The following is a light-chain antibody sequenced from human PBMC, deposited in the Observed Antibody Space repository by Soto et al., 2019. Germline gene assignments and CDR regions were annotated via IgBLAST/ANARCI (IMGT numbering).Light chain of an antibody. J-gene: IGKJ1*01. CDR3: KQYNNWPPWT. Sequence: EIVMTQSPATLSVSPGERATLSCRARQSVSNNLAWYQQKPGQAPRLLIYGASTRATGIPARFSGSGSGTEFTLTISSLQSEDFAVYYCKQYNNWPPWTFGQGTKVEIK. CDR2: GAS. CDR1: QSVSNN. V-gene: IGKV3-15*01.